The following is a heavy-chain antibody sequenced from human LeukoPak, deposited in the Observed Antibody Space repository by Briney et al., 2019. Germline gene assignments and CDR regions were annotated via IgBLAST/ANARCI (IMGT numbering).Heavy chain of an antibody. Sequence: SETLSLTCTVSGGSISNYYWSWIRQPPGKGLEWIGYIYYSGSSNYNPSLKSRVTMSVDTSNNQFSLKLSSVTAADTAVYYCARESGGWFDPWGQGTLVTVSS. J-gene: IGHJ5*02. CDR1: GGSISNYY. V-gene: IGHV4-59*01. D-gene: IGHD1-26*01. CDR2: IYYSGSS. CDR3: ARESGGWFDP.